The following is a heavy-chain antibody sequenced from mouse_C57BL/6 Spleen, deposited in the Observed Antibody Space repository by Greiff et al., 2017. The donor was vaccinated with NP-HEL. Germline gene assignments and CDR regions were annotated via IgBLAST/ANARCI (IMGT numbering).Heavy chain of an antibody. Sequence: DVQLVESGGDLVKPGGSLKLSCAASGFTFSSYGMSWVRQTPDKRLEWVATISSGGSYTYYQDSVKGRFTISRDNAKNTLYLKMSSLKSEDTAMYDCARRYYCSFDYWGQGTTLTVSS. V-gene: IGHV5-6*01. CDR1: GFTFSSYG. J-gene: IGHJ2*01. D-gene: IGHD1-1*01. CDR2: ISSGGSYT. CDR3: ARRYYCSFDY.